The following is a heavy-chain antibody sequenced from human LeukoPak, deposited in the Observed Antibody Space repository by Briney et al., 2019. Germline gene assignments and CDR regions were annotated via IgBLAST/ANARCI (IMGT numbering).Heavy chain of an antibody. V-gene: IGHV4-59*01. CDR2: IYYSGST. CDR1: GGSISSYY. D-gene: IGHD3-10*01. Sequence: SETLSLTCSVSGGSISSYYWSWIRQPPGKGLEWTGYIYYSGSTNYNPSLRSRVTISVDTSKNQFSLKLSSVTAADTAVYYCARSGVGPPVTEPFDYWGQGTLVIVFS. CDR3: ARSGVGPPVTEPFDY. J-gene: IGHJ4*02.